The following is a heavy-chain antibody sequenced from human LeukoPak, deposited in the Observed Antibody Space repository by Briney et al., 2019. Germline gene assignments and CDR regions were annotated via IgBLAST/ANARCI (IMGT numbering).Heavy chain of an antibody. J-gene: IGHJ4*02. V-gene: IGHV3-7*01. Sequence: GGSLRLSCAASGFTFSSHWMSWVRQAPGKGLEWVANIKQDGSEKYYVDSVKGRFTISRDNAKNSLYLQMNSLRAEDTAVYYCAKRWLQLQLDYFDYRGQGTLVTVSS. CDR1: GFTFSSHW. D-gene: IGHD5-24*01. CDR3: AKRWLQLQLDYFDY. CDR2: IKQDGSEK.